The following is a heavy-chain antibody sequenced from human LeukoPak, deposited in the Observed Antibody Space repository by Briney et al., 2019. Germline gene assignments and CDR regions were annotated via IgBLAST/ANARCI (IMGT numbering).Heavy chain of an antibody. CDR1: GFTFSSYG. V-gene: IGHV3-21*01. CDR3: ARDAISGGFDY. D-gene: IGHD3-3*01. CDR2: ISSSSSYI. Sequence: GRSLRLSCAASGFTFSSYGMHWVRQAPGKGLEWVSSISSSSSYIYYADSVKGRFTISRDNAKNSLYLQMNSLRAEDTAVYYCARDAISGGFDYWGQGTLVTVSS. J-gene: IGHJ4*02.